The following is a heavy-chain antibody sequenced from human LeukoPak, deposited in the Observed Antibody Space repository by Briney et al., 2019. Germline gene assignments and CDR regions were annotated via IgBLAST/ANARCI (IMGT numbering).Heavy chain of an antibody. CDR3: VSGVGFGEEYYLDY. CDR2: IYSGGGT. J-gene: IGHJ4*02. Sequence: PGGSLRLSCAASGFTVSSNYMSWVRQAPGKGLEWVSAIYSGGGTDYADSVKGRFTISRDNSKKMLYLQMNSLTPEDTSVYYCVSGVGFGEEYYLDYWGQGTLVTVSS. V-gene: IGHV3-66*02. D-gene: IGHD3-10*01. CDR1: GFTVSSNY.